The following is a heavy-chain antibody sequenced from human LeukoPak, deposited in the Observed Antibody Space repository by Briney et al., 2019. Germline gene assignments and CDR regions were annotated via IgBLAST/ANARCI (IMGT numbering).Heavy chain of an antibody. CDR1: GFTFSSYA. CDR3: AKVGTGDLFRALDY. D-gene: IGHD1-14*01. CDR2: ISDGGGTT. J-gene: IGHJ4*02. V-gene: IGHV3-23*01. Sequence: PGGSLRLSCAASGFTFSSYAMSWVRQAPGKGLEWVSAISDGGGTTYYADSVQGRFTISRDYSKNTLFLQTNSLRADDTAVYYCAKVGTGDLFRALDYWGQGTLVTVSS.